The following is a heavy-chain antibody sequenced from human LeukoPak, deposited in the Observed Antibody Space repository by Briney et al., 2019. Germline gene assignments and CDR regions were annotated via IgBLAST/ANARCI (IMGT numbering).Heavy chain of an antibody. CDR2: ISYDGSNK. Sequence: GGSLRLSCAASGFTFSSYAMHWVRQAPGKGLEWVAVISYDGSNKYYADSVKGRFTISRDNSKNTLYLQMNSPRAEDTAVYYCARDVRAVGYCSSTSCYGNWFDPWGQGTLVTVSS. J-gene: IGHJ5*02. D-gene: IGHD2-2*03. CDR1: GFTFSSYA. V-gene: IGHV3-30-3*01. CDR3: ARDVRAVGYCSSTSCYGNWFDP.